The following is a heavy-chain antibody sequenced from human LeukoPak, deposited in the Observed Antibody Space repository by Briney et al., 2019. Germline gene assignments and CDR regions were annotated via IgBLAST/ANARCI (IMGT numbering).Heavy chain of an antibody. J-gene: IGHJ4*02. CDR3: AASAAGLDY. CDR2: IKEDGSEE. Sequence: GESLRLSCEASGFTFSSYWMSWVRQAPGKGLEWVTNIKEDGSEEYYVDSVKGRFIISRDNAKKSLFLQMNSLRAEDTAVYYCAASAAGLDYWGQGTLVTVSS. D-gene: IGHD6-13*01. CDR1: GFTFSSYW. V-gene: IGHV3-7*01.